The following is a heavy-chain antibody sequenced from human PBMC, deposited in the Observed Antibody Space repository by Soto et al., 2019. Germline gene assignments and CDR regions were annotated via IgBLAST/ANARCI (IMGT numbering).Heavy chain of an antibody. J-gene: IGHJ6*02. D-gene: IGHD6-6*01. CDR1: GDSISSRSCY. V-gene: IGHV4-39*01. CDR2: IYYGGST. CDR3: ARHLSGSSVYYGVDV. Sequence: SETLSLTCTASGDSISSRSCYWGWIRQPPGKGLEWIGSIYYGGSTYYNPSLKSRVTISVDTSKNQFSLKLSSVTAADTAVYYCARHLSGSSVYYGVDVWGQGTTVTVSS.